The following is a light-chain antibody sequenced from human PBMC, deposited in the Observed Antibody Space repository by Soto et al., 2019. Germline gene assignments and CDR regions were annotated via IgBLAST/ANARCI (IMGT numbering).Light chain of an antibody. V-gene: IGKV3-11*01. CDR3: QQRHMWPIT. J-gene: IGKJ5*01. CDR2: DAY. CDR1: QSFRGL. Sequence: EVVLTQSPVTLSLSPGERATLSCRASQSFRGLLAWYQQKPSQAPRLLIYDAYNRATGIPPRFSGSGSGTDFTLTISSLEPEDSAVYDCQQRHMWPITFGQGTRLEIK.